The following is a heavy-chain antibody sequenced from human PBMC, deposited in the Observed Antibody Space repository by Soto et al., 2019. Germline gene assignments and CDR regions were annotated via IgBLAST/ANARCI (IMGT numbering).Heavy chain of an antibody. J-gene: IGHJ4*02. CDR1: GFTFSSYA. CDR3: AGALYDFWSGYNRDYFDY. V-gene: IGHV3-23*01. D-gene: IGHD3-3*01. Sequence: GGSLRLSCAASGFTFSSYAMSWVRQAPGKGLEWVSAISGSGGSTYYADSVKGRFTISRDNSKNTLYLQMNSLRAEDTAVYYCAGALYDFWSGYNRDYFDYWGQGTLVTVSS. CDR2: ISGSGGST.